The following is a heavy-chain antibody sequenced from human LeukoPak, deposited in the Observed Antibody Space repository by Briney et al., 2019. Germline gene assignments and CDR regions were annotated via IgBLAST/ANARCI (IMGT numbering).Heavy chain of an antibody. CDR1: GYSISSSNW. J-gene: IGHJ2*01. CDR3: ARTRVTTGTTFDL. CDR2: IYYSGST. V-gene: IGHV4-28*01. Sequence: SDTLSLTCAVSGYSISSSNWWGWIRQPPGKALEWIGYIYYSGSTYYNPSLKSRVTMSVDTSKNQFSLKLNSVTAVDTALYYCARTRVTTGTTFDLWGRGTLVTVSS. D-gene: IGHD1-1*01.